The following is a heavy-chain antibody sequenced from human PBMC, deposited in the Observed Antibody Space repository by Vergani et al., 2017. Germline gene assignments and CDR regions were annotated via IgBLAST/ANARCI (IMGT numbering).Heavy chain of an antibody. J-gene: IGHJ4*02. D-gene: IGHD6-19*01. CDR3: ARNTGYGQWLVDY. CDR2: IYSGGST. V-gene: IGHV3-53*01. CDR1: GFTVSSNY. Sequence: EVQLVESGGGLIQPGGSLRLSCAASGFTVSSNYMSWVRQAPGKGLEWVSVIYSGGSTYYADSVKGRFTISRDNSKNTLYLQMNSLRAEDTAVYYCARNTGYGQWLVDYWGQGTLVTVSS.